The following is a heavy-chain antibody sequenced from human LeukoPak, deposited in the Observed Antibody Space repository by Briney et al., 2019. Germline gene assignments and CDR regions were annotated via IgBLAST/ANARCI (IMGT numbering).Heavy chain of an antibody. CDR2: ISGSGGST. D-gene: IGHD1-1*01. J-gene: IGHJ4*02. V-gene: IGHV3-23*01. CDR1: GFTFSSYA. Sequence: GGSLRLSCAASGFTFSSYAMSWVRQAPGKGLQWVSTISGSGGSTYYAGSVKGRFTISRDNSKSTPYLQMNSLRAEDAALYFCARRPGLERYYFDYWGQGTLVTVSS. CDR3: ARRPGLERYYFDY.